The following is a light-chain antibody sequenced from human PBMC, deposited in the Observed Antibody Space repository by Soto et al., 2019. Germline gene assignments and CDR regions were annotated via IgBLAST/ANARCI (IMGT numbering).Light chain of an antibody. CDR3: LQSYNYPRT. Sequence: AIQMTQSPSSLSASVGDRVTITCRTSQDIRNGLAWYQQKPGKAPNLLIYDASTLPSGVPSRFSGSGSGTDFTLTISSLQPEDFATYFCLQSYNYPRTFGQGTKVE. V-gene: IGKV1-6*01. CDR2: DAS. CDR1: QDIRNG. J-gene: IGKJ1*01.